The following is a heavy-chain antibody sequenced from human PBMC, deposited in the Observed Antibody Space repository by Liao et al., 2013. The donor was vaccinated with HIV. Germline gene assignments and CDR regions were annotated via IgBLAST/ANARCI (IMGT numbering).Heavy chain of an antibody. V-gene: IGHV4-4*07. CDR1: GGSISSYY. D-gene: IGHD5-24*01. CDR3: ARGRGGYNPYYYYYYMDV. J-gene: IGHJ6*03. Sequence: QVQLQESGPGLVKPSETLSLTCTVSGGSISSYYWSWIRQPAGKGLEWIGRIYTSGSTISNPSLKSRVTMSVDTSKNQFSLKLSSVTAADTAVYYCARGRGGYNPYYYYYYMDVWGKGTTVTVS. CDR2: IYTSGST.